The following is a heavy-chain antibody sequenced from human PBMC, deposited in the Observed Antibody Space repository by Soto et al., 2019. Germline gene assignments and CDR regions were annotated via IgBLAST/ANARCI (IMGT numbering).Heavy chain of an antibody. CDR2: INHSGST. CDR1: GGSISSSSYY. D-gene: IGHD2-2*01. V-gene: IGHV4-39*07. J-gene: IGHJ5*02. CDR3: ARGLPRSTSWANWFDP. Sequence: PSETLSLTCTVSGGSISSSSYYWGWIRQPPGKGLEWIGEINHSGSTNYNPSLKSRVTISVDTSKNQFSLKLSSVTAADTAVYYCARGLPRSTSWANWFDPWGQGTLVTVSS.